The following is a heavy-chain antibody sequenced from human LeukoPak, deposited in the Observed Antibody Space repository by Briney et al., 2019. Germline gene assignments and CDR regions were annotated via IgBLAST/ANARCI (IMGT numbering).Heavy chain of an antibody. J-gene: IGHJ5*02. CDR3: AREPLTGFGVVIIGAWFDP. CDR2: IGAYNGNT. V-gene: IGHV1-18*01. CDR1: GYTFSSYG. D-gene: IGHD3-3*01. Sequence: ASVPVSCKASGYTFSSYGISWVRQAPGQGLEWMGWIGAYNGNTNYAQKFQGRVTMTTDTSTSTAYMELRSLRSDDTAVYYCAREPLTGFGVVIIGAWFDPWGQGTLVTVSS.